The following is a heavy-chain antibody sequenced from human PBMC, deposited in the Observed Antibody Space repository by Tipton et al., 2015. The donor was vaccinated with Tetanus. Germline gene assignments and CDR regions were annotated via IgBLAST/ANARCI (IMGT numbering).Heavy chain of an antibody. CDR3: ARIGWLQQNKPAFDI. CDR2: VHYSGST. V-gene: IGHV4-59*01. Sequence: TLSLTCTVSSGSISSYYWTWIRQPPRRGLEWIGYVHYSGSTNYSPSLGSRVTLSVDTSKNQFSLKLSSVTAADTAVYYCARIGWLQQNKPAFDIWGQGTVVTVSS. CDR1: SGSISSYY. J-gene: IGHJ3*02. D-gene: IGHD6-19*01.